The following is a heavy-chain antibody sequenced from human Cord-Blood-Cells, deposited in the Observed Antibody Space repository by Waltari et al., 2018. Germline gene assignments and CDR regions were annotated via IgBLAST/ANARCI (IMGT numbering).Heavy chain of an antibody. D-gene: IGHD5-12*01. V-gene: IGHV4-39*01. CDR1: GGPISSSSYY. J-gene: IGHJ4*02. CDR3: ARHNGESGYDDY. Sequence: QLQLQESGPGLVKPSETLSLTCTVPGGPISSSSYYWGWIRQPPGKGLEWIGSIYYSGSTYYNPSLKSRVTISVGTSKNQFSLKLSSVTAADTAVYYCARHNGESGYDDYWGQGTLVTVSS. CDR2: IYYSGST.